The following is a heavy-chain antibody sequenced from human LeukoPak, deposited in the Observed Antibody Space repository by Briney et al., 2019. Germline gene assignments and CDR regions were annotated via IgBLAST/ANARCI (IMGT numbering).Heavy chain of an antibody. Sequence: ASVKVSCKASGYTFTGYYMHWVGQAPGQGLEWMGWINPNSGGTNYAQKFQGRVTMTRDTSISTAYMELSRLRSDDTAVYYCARDRTRTGYSSGWYHDYRGQGTLVTVSS. J-gene: IGHJ4*02. D-gene: IGHD6-19*01. CDR2: INPNSGGT. V-gene: IGHV1-2*02. CDR3: ARDRTRTGYSSGWYHDY. CDR1: GYTFTGYY.